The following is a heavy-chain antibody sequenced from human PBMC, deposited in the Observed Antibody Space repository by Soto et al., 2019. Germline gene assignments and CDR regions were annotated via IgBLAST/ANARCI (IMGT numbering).Heavy chain of an antibody. CDR1: GGTFSSYA. CDR2: IIPIFGTA. D-gene: IGHD2-21*02. CDR3: ARALTGTVVTHMTYYYYGMDV. Sequence: QVQLVQSGAEVKKPGSSVKVSCKASGGTFSSYAISWVRQAPGQGLEWMGGIIPIFGTANYAQKFQGRVTINADESTSTAYMELSSLRSEDTAVYYCARALTGTVVTHMTYYYYGMDVWGQGTTVTVSS. V-gene: IGHV1-69*01. J-gene: IGHJ6*02.